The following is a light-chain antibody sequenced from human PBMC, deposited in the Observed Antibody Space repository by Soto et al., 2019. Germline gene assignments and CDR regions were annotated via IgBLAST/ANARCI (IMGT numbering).Light chain of an antibody. J-gene: IGKJ1*01. V-gene: IGKV1-5*01. CDR1: QSITNW. CDR3: QQYNTYWT. CDR2: DAS. Sequence: EIQMPPSPTTPSAPVVTRVTITFRASQSITNWLAWYQQKPGKAPKLLIYDASNLQSGVPSRFSGSGSGTEFTLTISSLQPDDFATYYCQQYNTYWTFGQGTKVDI.